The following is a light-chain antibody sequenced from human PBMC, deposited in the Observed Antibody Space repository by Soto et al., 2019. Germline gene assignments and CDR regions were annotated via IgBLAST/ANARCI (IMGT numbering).Light chain of an antibody. CDR2: DVT. V-gene: IGLV2-14*01. CDR1: SSDVGGYNS. J-gene: IGLJ1*01. CDR3: SSFTSDITYV. Sequence: QSALTQPASVSGSPGQSITISCTGTSSDVGGYNSVSWYRQDPGKAPKLMTYDVTNRPSGVSNRFSGSKSGNTASLTISGLQAEDEADYYCSSFTSDITYVFGTGTQLTVL.